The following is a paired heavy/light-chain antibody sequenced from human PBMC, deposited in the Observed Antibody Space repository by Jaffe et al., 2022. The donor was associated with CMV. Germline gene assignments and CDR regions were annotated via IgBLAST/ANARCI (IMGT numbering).Heavy chain of an antibody. Sequence: QVQLVQSGAEVKKPGASLRVSCKALGYTFTSYDIHWVRQAPGQGLEWMGCMNPNSGNSTYAEKFQGRVIMSRDTSTKSAYMELNSLRSDDTAVYFCARGFSRYRLPGEDLLYWGQGALVIVSS. CDR2: MNPNSGNS. CDR1: GYTFTSYD. D-gene: IGHD1-1*01. V-gene: IGHV1-8*01. J-gene: IGHJ1*01. CDR3: ARGFSRYRLPGEDLLY.
Light chain of an antibody. J-gene: IGKJ1*01. CDR3: LQHHSYPLT. CDR1: QGVGND. V-gene: IGKV1-17*01. CDR2: AAT. Sequence: DIQMTQSPSSLSASVGDRVTITCRASQGVGNDLGWYQETPGKAPKRLIYAATTLQHGVPSRFSGSGSGTEFTLTITSLQAEDFATYYCLQHHSYPLTFGQGTKVEIK.